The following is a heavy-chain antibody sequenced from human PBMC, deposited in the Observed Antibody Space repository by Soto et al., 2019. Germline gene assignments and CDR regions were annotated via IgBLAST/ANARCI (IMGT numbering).Heavy chain of an antibody. CDR3: AKDITTVRAFDY. CDR2: ISYDGSNK. J-gene: IGHJ4*02. V-gene: IGHV3-30*18. CDR1: GFTFSSYG. Sequence: PGGSLRLSCAASGFTFSSYGMHWVRQAPGKGLEWVAVISYDGSNKYYADSVKGRFTISRDNSKNTLYLQMNSLRAEDTAVYYCAKDITTVRAFDYWGQGTLVTVSS. D-gene: IGHD3-10*01.